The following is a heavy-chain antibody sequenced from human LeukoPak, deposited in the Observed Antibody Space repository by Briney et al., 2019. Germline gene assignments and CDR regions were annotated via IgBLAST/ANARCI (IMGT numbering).Heavy chain of an antibody. CDR1: RGSLSSYY. D-gene: IGHD5-18*01. CDR3: ARRRFSYGDNDAFDI. V-gene: IGHV4-59*08. Sequence: SETLSLTCTISRGSLSSYYWSWIRQSPGKGPEWIGYIYYSGGTNYNPSLESRFTISVDRSTNHFSLKVRSVTAADTAVYYCARRRFSYGDNDAFDIWGQGTMVTVSS. CDR2: IYYSGGT. J-gene: IGHJ3*02.